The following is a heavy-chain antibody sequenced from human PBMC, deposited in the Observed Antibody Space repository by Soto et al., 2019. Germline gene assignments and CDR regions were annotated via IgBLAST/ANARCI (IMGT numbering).Heavy chain of an antibody. CDR2: IRRKAHGGTT. V-gene: IGHV3-49*03. Sequence: EVQLVESGGGLVQPGRSLILSCTASGFTFADSVMSWFRQAPGKGLEWVGFIRRKAHGGTTEYAASVEGRFTISRDDSTSIAYLQMNSLKTEDTAVYYCARDLVSDYWGQGTLVTVSS. CDR1: GFTFADSV. D-gene: IGHD2-8*02. CDR3: ARDLVSDY. J-gene: IGHJ4*02.